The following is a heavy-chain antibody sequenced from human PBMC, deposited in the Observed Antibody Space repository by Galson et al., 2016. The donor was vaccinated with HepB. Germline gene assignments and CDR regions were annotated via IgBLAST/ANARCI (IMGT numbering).Heavy chain of an antibody. CDR3: ARDPPAVATATWG. CDR2: IYSGGTT. CDR1: GLTVSNNY. Sequence: SLRLSCAASGLTVSNNYMRWVRQAPGKGLEWVSLIYSGGTTKYADSVKGRFTISRDSSKNTLYLQMNSLRAEDTGVHYCARDPPAVATATWGWGQGTLVTVSS. V-gene: IGHV3-53*01. D-gene: IGHD2-2*01. J-gene: IGHJ4*02.